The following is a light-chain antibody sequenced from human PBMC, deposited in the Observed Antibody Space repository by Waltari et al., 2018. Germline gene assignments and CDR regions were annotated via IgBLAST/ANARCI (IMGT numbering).Light chain of an antibody. CDR3: LLYHNGALV. CDR2: HTS. J-gene: IGLJ3*02. CDR1: AGAVTSNSF. V-gene: IGLV7-43*01. Sequence: QTVVTQEPSLTVSPGGTVTLTCASSAGAVTSNSFPNWFQQKPGQPPRSLIYHTSNRPSWTPARFSGARLGGKAALTLSGVQPEDEADYYCLLYHNGALVFGGGTKLTVL.